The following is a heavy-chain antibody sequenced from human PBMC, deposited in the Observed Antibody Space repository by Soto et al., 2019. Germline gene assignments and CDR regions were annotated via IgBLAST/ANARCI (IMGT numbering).Heavy chain of an antibody. Sequence: SETLSLTCAVSGGSISSSNWWSWVRQPPGKGLEWIGEIYHSGSTNYNPSLKSRVTISVDKSKNQFSLKLSSVTAADTAVYYCAAGLLGKTARIAAASGIKYWGQGTLVTVSS. CDR1: GGSISSSNW. V-gene: IGHV4-4*02. J-gene: IGHJ4*02. CDR2: IYHSGST. D-gene: IGHD6-13*01. CDR3: AAGLLGKTARIAAASGIKY.